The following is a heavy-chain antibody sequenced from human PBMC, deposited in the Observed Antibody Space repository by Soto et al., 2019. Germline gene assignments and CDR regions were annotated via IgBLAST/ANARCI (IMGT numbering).Heavy chain of an antibody. CDR1: GYTFTDYS. V-gene: IGHV1-3*04. CDR2: IATGNGNV. CDR3: ARSHDYSAYVFDC. D-gene: IGHD4-17*01. Sequence: ASVKVSCKTSGYTFTDYSILWVRQAPGQALEWLGWIATGNGNVTVSQKFQGRLTIRRAPSAPTVYMDLTSVTAANTAVYYCARSHDYSAYVFDCGGQGTLVTVSS. J-gene: IGHJ4*02.